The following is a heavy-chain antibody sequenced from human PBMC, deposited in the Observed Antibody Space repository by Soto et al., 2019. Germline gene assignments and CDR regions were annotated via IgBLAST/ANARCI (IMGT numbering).Heavy chain of an antibody. Sequence: GASVKVSCKASGYTFTSYAMHWVRQAPGQRLEWMGWINAGNGNTKYSQKFQGRVTITRDTSASTAYMELSSLRSEDTAVYYCARGRTCARKNYYYGMDDWGQGLTVTV. CDR2: INAGNGNT. CDR3: ARGRTCARKNYYYGMDD. V-gene: IGHV1-3*01. CDR1: GYTFTSYA. J-gene: IGHJ6*02.